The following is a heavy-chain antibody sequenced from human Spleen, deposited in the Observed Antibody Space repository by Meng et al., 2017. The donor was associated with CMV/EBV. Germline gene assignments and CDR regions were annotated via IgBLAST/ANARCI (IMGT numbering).Heavy chain of an antibody. Sequence: CQASGGTFNSYAFSWVRQAPGQGLEWMGGITPIFRTSNYAQKFQGRVTISTDDSTSSTYMELSSLTSEDTAMYYCARAYGSGDWFDPWGQGTLVTVSS. CDR3: ARAYGSGDWFDP. D-gene: IGHD3-10*01. V-gene: IGHV1-69*05. CDR1: GGTFNSYA. J-gene: IGHJ5*02. CDR2: ITPIFRTS.